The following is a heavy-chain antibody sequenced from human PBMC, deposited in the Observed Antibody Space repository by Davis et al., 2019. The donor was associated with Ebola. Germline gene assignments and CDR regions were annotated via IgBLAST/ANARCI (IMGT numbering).Heavy chain of an antibody. CDR2: IHTDTGNP. D-gene: IGHD2-15*01. Sequence: AASVKVSCKASGYTFTNYGINWVRQAPGQGLEWMGWIHTDTGNPTYAQGFTGRFVFSLDTSVSTAYLQISSLKAEDTAVYFCARAQGYCSDYSCWSDPWGQGTLVTVSS. J-gene: IGHJ5*02. V-gene: IGHV7-4-1*02. CDR3: ARAQGYCSDYSCWSDP. CDR1: GYTFTNYG.